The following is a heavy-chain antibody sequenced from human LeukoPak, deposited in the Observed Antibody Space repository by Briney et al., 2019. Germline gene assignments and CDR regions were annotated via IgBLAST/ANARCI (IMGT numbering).Heavy chain of an antibody. CDR1: GNYW. D-gene: IGHD5-18*01. CDR3: AKGSGRGYSYGLDN. CDR2: INSGGSWT. Sequence: GGSLRLSCAASGNYWMHWVRQAPGKGLVWVSHINSGGSWTSYADSVKGRFTISRDSSKNTLYLQMNSLRAEDTALYYCAKGSGRGYSYGLDNWGQGTLVTVSS. J-gene: IGHJ4*02. V-gene: IGHV3-74*01.